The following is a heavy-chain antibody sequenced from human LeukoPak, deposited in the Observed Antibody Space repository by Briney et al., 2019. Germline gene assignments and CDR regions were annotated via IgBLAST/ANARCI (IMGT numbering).Heavy chain of an antibody. CDR3: AKDKSSSWYWFDP. Sequence: GGSLRLSCAASGFTFSSYAMSWVRQAPGKGLEWVSVISGSGGSTYYADSVKGRFTISRDNSKNTLYLQMNSLRAEDMAVYYCAKDKSSSWYWFDPWGQGTLVTVSS. V-gene: IGHV3-23*01. D-gene: IGHD6-13*01. J-gene: IGHJ5*02. CDR2: ISGSGGST. CDR1: GFTFSSYA.